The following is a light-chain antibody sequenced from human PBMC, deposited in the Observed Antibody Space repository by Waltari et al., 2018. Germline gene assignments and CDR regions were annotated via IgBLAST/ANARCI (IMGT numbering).Light chain of an antibody. J-gene: IGKJ2*01. V-gene: IGKV3-11*01. Sequence: EVVLTQSPATLSLSPGEGATLSCRASQSVGTYLAWFQQKPGQPPRLLIYDAYNRATGIPPRFSGRGSGTYFTLTISYLEPEDFAVYYCQQRSDWLYTFGQGTKLEMK. CDR2: DAY. CDR1: QSVGTY. CDR3: QQRSDWLYT.